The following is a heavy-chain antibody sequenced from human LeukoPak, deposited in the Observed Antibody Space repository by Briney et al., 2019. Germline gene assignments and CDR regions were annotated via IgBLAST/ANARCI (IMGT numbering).Heavy chain of an antibody. CDR2: INPSGGST. V-gene: IGHV1-46*01. CDR3: ARDATRDGPENWFDP. D-gene: IGHD5-24*01. J-gene: IGHJ5*02. CDR1: GYTFTSYY. Sequence: ASVKVSCKASGYTFTSYYMHWVRQAPGQGLEWMGIINPSGGSTSYAQKFQGRVTMTRDTSTSTVYMELSSLRSEDTAVYYCARDATRDGPENWFDPWGQGTLVTVSS.